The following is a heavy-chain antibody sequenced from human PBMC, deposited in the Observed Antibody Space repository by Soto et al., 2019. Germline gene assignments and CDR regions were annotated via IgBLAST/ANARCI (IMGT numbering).Heavy chain of an antibody. Sequence: GGSLRLSCAASGFTFSSYGMHWVRQAPGKGLEWVAVISYDGSNKYYADSVKGRLTISRDNSKNTLYLQMNSLRAEDTAVYYCAKHYDYSSSWYLNWFDPWGQGTLVTVSS. CDR1: GFTFSSYG. V-gene: IGHV3-30*18. D-gene: IGHD6-13*01. J-gene: IGHJ5*02. CDR2: ISYDGSNK. CDR3: AKHYDYSSSWYLNWFDP.